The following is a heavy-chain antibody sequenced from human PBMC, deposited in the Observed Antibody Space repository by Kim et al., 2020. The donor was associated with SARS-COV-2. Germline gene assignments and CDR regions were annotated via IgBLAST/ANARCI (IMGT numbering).Heavy chain of an antibody. J-gene: IGHJ6*02. V-gene: IGHV3-49*03. CDR3: TSGRGSGWRKGYYYGMDV. D-gene: IGHD3-10*01. CDR1: GFTFGDYA. CDR2: IRSKAYGGTT. Sequence: GGSLRLSCTASGFTFGDYAMSWFRQAPGKGLEWVGFIRSKAYGGTTEYAASVKGRFTISRDDSKSIAYLQMNSLKTEDTAVYYCTSGRGSGWRKGYYYGMDVWGQGTTVTVSS.